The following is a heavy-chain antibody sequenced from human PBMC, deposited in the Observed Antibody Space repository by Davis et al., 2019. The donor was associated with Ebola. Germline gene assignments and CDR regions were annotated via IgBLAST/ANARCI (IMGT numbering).Heavy chain of an antibody. CDR1: GGSFSGYY. V-gene: IGHV4-34*01. Sequence: MPSETLSLTCAVYGGSFSGYYWSWIRQPPGKGLEWIGEINHSGSTNYNPSLKSRVTISVDTSKNQFALKLSAVTAADTAVYYCARVSWFGELSRFDYWGQGTLVTVSS. CDR3: ARVSWFGELSRFDY. CDR2: INHSGST. J-gene: IGHJ4*02. D-gene: IGHD3-10*01.